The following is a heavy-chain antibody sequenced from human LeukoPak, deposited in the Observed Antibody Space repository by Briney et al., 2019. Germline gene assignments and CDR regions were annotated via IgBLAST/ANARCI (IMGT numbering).Heavy chain of an antibody. CDR2: INSDGSST. J-gene: IGHJ6*02. CDR1: GFTFSSYW. D-gene: IGHD2-15*01. CDR3: ARELSAPYCSGGSWFPYYGMDV. Sequence: GGSLRLSCAASGFTFSSYWEHWVRQAPGKGVVWVSRINSDGSSTSYADSGKGRFTISRDNAKSTLYLQMNSLRAEDTAVYYCARELSAPYCSGGSWFPYYGMDVWGQGTTVTVSS. V-gene: IGHV3-74*01.